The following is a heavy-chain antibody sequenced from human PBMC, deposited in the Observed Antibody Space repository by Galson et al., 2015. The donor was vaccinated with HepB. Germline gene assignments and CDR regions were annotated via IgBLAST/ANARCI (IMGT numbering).Heavy chain of an antibody. CDR2: ISSSSSTI. D-gene: IGHD2-15*01. CDR3: ARPHPLYCSGGSCYFYYYYYGMDV. Sequence: SLRLSCAASGFTFSSYSMNWVRQAPGKGLEWVSYISSSSSTIYYADSVKGRFTISRDNAKNSLYLQMNSLRDEDTAVYYCARPHPLYCSGGSCYFYYYYYGMDVWGQGTTVTVSS. CDR1: GFTFSSYS. J-gene: IGHJ6*02. V-gene: IGHV3-48*02.